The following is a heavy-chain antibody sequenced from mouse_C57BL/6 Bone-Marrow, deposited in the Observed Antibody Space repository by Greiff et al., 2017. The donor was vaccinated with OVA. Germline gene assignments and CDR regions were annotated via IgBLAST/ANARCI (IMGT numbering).Heavy chain of an antibody. CDR2: ISSGGSYT. V-gene: IGHV5-6*01. D-gene: IGHD3-3*01. CDR3: ARQGTVDY. J-gene: IGHJ2*01. CDR1: GFTFSSYG. Sequence: EVKLMESGGDLVKPGGSLKLSCAASGFTFSSYGMSWVRQTPDKRLEWVATISSGGSYTYYPDRVKGRFTISRDNAKNTLYLQMSSLKSEDTAMYYCARQGTVDYWGQGTTLTVSS.